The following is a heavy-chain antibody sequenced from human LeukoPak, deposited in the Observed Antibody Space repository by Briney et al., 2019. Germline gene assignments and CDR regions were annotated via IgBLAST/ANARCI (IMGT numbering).Heavy chain of an antibody. J-gene: IGHJ6*02. Sequence: GGSLRLSCAASGFSFSSYSIHWVRQAPGKGLEWVAVISSDGNSKNFALSVKGRFAISRDNSKNTLFLQMNSLRAEDTAVYYCAKDLERTVTYSSSWLHYYGMDVWGQGTTVTVSS. CDR2: ISSDGNSK. CDR3: AKDLERTVTYSSSWLHYYGMDV. CDR1: GFSFSSYS. D-gene: IGHD6-13*01. V-gene: IGHV3-30*09.